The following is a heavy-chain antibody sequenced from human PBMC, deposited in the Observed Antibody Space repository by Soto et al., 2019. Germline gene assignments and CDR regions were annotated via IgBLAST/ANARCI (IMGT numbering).Heavy chain of an antibody. J-gene: IGHJ6*03. CDR2: MNPNSGNT. D-gene: IGHD5-12*01. CDR1: GYTFTSYD. V-gene: IGHV1-8*01. CDR3: ARRYSGYDYYYYYYMDV. Sequence: GASVKVSCKASGYTFTSYDINWVRQATGQGLEWMGWMNPNSGNTGYAQKFQGRVTMTRNTSISTAYMELSSLRSEDTAVYYCARRYSGYDYYYYYYMDVWGKGTTVTVSS.